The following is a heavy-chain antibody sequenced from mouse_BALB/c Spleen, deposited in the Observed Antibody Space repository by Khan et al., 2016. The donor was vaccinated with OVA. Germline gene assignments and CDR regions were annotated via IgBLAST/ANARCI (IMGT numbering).Heavy chain of an antibody. CDR2: IYCSGSI. D-gene: IGHD2-1*01. CDR1: GYSITSGYA. Sequence: EVQLQESGPDLVKPSQSLSLTCTVTGYSITSGYAWHWIRQFPGNKLEWMAYIYCSGSINYNPSLKSRISVTRDTSKNQFFLQLNSVTSEDTATFYGTRDGNYMDYWGQGTSVTVSS. V-gene: IGHV3-1*02. J-gene: IGHJ4*01. CDR3: TRDGNYMDY.